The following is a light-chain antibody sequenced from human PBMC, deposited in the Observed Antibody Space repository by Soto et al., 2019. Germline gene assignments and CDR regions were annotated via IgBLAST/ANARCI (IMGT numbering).Light chain of an antibody. CDR3: HQRSNWPPFT. Sequence: EIVLTQSPATLSLSPGERATLSCRASQSVGGYLDWYQQKPGQAPRLLIYDESNRASGIPARCSCSGSGTGFTLTISSLEPEDLAVYYCHQRSNWPPFTFGGGTKVAIK. CDR1: QSVGGY. J-gene: IGKJ4*01. CDR2: DES. V-gene: IGKV3-11*01.